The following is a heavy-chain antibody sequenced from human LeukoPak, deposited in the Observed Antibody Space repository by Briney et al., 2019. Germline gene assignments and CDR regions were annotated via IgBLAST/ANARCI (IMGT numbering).Heavy chain of an antibody. Sequence: GRSLRLSCAASGFTFDDYAMHWVRQAPGKGLEWVSGISWNSGTKGYADSVKGRFTISRDNAKNSLYPQMNSLRGEDAALYYCAVLHYYAMDVWGQGTTVTVSS. J-gene: IGHJ6*02. CDR1: GFTFDDYA. D-gene: IGHD2-8*01. V-gene: IGHV3-9*01. CDR2: ISWNSGTK. CDR3: AVLHYYAMDV.